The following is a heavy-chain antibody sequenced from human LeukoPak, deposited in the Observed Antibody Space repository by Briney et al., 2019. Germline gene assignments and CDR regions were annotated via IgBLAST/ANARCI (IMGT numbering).Heavy chain of an antibody. J-gene: IGHJ4*02. V-gene: IGHV4-59*01. CDR1: GGSLKCYL. Sequence: ETLYTLLSVFGGSLKCYLEDLSRQPPGKGLEWIGYIYYSGSTNYNPSLKSRVTISVDTSNNQFSLKLSSVTAADTAVYYCARDYNYPDYFDYWGQGTVVTVSS. CDR2: IYYSGST. D-gene: IGHD1-20*01. CDR3: ARDYNYPDYFDY.